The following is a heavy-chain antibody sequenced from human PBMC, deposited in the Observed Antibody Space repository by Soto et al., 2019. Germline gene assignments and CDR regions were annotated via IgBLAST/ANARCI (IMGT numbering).Heavy chain of an antibody. J-gene: IGHJ4*02. CDR2: IRYDGSNI. D-gene: IGHD1-26*01. CDR1: GFTFSGLG. Sequence: QVQLVDSGGGVVQPGRSLRLSCAASGFTFSGLGMHWVRQAPGKGMEWVAVIRYDGSNIYYADAVKGRFTISRDNSKDALYLQLNSLRADDTAVYYCARDGVGHATFFGYFDYWGQGTLVAV. V-gene: IGHV3-33*01. CDR3: ARDGVGHATFFGYFDY.